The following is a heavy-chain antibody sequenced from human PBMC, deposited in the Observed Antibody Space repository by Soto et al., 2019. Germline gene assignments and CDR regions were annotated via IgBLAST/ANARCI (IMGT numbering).Heavy chain of an antibody. CDR1: GFTFSNAW. J-gene: IGHJ4*02. D-gene: IGHD3-16*02. V-gene: IGHV3-15*07. CDR2: IKSKTDGGTT. Sequence: GGSLRLSCAASGFTFSNAWMNWVRQAPGKGLEWVGRIKSKTDGGTTDYAAPVKGRFTISRDDSKNTLYLQMNSLKTEDTAVYYCTTGGVNYDYVWGSYRPLDYWGQGTLVTVSS. CDR3: TTGGVNYDYVWGSYRPLDY.